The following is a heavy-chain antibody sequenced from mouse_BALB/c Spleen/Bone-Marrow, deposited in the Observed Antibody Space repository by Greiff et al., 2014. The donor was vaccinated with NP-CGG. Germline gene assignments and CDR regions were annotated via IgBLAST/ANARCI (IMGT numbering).Heavy chain of an antibody. CDR2: IWGGGKE. V-gene: IGHV2-6-5*01. CDR1: GFSLSDYG. Sequence: VMLVESGPGLVAPSQSLSITCTVSGFSLSDYGVSWIRQSPGKGLEWLGAIWGGGKEYYNSVLKSRLSINKDNSKSQVFLKMYSLQTDDTAIYYCAKHRSVYPYAMDYWGQGTSVTVSS. D-gene: IGHD2-10*02. J-gene: IGHJ4*01. CDR3: AKHRSVYPYAMDY.